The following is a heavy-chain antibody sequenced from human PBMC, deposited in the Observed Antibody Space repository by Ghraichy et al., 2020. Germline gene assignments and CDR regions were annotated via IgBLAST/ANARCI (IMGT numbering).Heavy chain of an antibody. Sequence: ASVKVSCKASGYTFTIYSMHWVRQAPGQGLEWMGIINPSGGSTSYAQKFQGRVTMTRDTSTSTVYMELSSLTSEDTAVYYCARAGYCSSTSCSNFDPWGQGTLVTVAS. CDR1: GYTFTIYS. D-gene: IGHD2-2*01. CDR3: ARAGYCSSTSCSNFDP. CDR2: INPSGGST. V-gene: IGHV1-46*01. J-gene: IGHJ5*02.